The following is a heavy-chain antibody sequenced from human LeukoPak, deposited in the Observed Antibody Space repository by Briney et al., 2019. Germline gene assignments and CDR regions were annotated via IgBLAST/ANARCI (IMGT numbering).Heavy chain of an antibody. CDR2: MNPNSGNT. CDR1: GYTFTSYD. CDR3: ARAAKWPRRFDY. D-gene: IGHD5-12*01. V-gene: IGHV1-8*01. Sequence: ASVKVSCKASGYTFTSYDINWVRQATGQGLEWMGWMNPNSGNTGYAQKFQGRVTMTRNTSISTAYMELSSLRSEETAVYYCARAAKWPRRFDYWGQGTLVTVSS. J-gene: IGHJ4*02.